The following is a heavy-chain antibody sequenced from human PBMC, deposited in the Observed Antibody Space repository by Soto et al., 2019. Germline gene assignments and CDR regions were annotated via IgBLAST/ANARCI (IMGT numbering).Heavy chain of an antibody. J-gene: IGHJ3*02. CDR2: VYSGGST. Sequence: EVQLVESGGGLVQPGGSLRLSCAASGFTVTTNYMSWVRQPPGKGLEWVSVVYSGGSTYYADSVKGRFTVSRDNSKNTRDLQMNILRAEDTAVYYCARDFSGKNDAFDILGQGTVVTVSS. CDR3: ARDFSGKNDAFDI. D-gene: IGHD3-10*01. CDR1: GFTVTTNY. V-gene: IGHV3-66*01.